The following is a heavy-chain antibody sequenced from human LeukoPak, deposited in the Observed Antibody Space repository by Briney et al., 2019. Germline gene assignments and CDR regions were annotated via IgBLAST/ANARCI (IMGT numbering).Heavy chain of an antibody. CDR3: ARHRNMVRGVNNWFDP. CDR1: GYTFTSYG. V-gene: IGHV1-18*04. CDR2: ISAYNGNT. J-gene: IGHJ5*02. Sequence: ASVKVSCKASGYTFTSYGISWVRQAPGQGLEWMGWISAYNGNTNYAQKLQGRVTMTTDTSTSTAYMELGSLRSDDTAVYYCARHRNMVRGVNNWFDPWGQGTLVTVSS. D-gene: IGHD3-10*01.